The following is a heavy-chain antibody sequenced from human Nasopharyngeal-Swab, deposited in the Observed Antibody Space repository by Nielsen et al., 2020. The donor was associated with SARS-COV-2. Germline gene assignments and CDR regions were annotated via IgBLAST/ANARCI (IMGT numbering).Heavy chain of an antibody. J-gene: IGHJ4*02. Sequence: SSVPVSCQASVGTFRSYAISWVRQAPGQGLEWMGGIIPIFGTAYYAQKFQGRVTITADKSTSTAYMELSSLRSEDTAVYYCARNPVDYDYVWGSYRYRTFDYWGQGTLVTVSS. CDR3: ARNPVDYDYVWGSYRYRTFDY. CDR1: VGTFRSYA. CDR2: IIPIFGTA. D-gene: IGHD3-16*02. V-gene: IGHV1-69*06.